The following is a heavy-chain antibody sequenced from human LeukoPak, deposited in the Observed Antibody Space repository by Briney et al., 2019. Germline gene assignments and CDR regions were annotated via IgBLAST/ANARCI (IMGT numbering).Heavy chain of an antibody. D-gene: IGHD2-21*02. CDR3: AKRSAYCGGDCYSDY. V-gene: IGHV3-23*01. CDR2: ISASGGSS. CDR1: GFTFSSYA. J-gene: IGHJ4*02. Sequence: GGSLRLSCAASGFTFSSYAMSWVRQGPGEGLEWVSGISASGGSSWYADSVKGRFTISRDYSKNTLYLQMSSLRAEDTAVYYCAKRSAYCGGDCYSDYWGQGTLVTVSS.